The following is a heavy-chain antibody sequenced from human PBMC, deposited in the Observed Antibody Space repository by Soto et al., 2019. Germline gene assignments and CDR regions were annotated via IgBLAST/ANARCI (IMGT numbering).Heavy chain of an antibody. J-gene: IGHJ4*02. CDR2: IYYSGST. D-gene: IGHD2-2*01. V-gene: IGHV4-31*03. CDR1: GGSISSGGYY. CDR3: ARGRTSSPTPGDY. Sequence: QVQLQESGPGLVKPSQTLSLTCTVSGGSISSGGYYWSWIRQHPGKGLEGIGYIYYSGSTYYNPSLKSRVTISVDTSKNEFSLKLSSVTAADTAVYYCARGRTSSPTPGDYWGQGTLVTVSS.